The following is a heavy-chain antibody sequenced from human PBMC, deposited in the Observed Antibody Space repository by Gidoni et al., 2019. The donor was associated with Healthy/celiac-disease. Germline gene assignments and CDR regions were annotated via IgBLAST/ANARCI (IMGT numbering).Heavy chain of an antibody. Sequence: QVQLVESGGGLVKHGGSLRLSCAASGFSFSDYYMSWIRQAPGKGLEWVSYISSSGSTIDYADSVKGRVTISRDNANNSLYLQMNSLRAEDTAVYYCARDRNPELYDSSGSFDYWGQGTLVTVSS. V-gene: IGHV3-11*01. CDR1: GFSFSDYY. CDR3: ARDRNPELYDSSGSFDY. D-gene: IGHD3-22*01. J-gene: IGHJ4*02. CDR2: ISSSGSTI.